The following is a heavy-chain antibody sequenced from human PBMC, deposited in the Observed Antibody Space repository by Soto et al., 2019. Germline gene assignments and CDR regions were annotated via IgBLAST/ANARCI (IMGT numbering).Heavy chain of an antibody. Sequence: EVQLLESGGGLVQPGGSLRLSCAASGFTFSSYAMSWVRQAPGKGLEWVSAISGSGGSTYYADSVKGRFTISRDNSKNTLYLQMNSLRAEDTAVYYCAKDIRLGILHSHYYGMDVWGQGTTVTVSS. V-gene: IGHV3-23*01. D-gene: IGHD2-8*01. J-gene: IGHJ6*02. CDR2: ISGSGGST. CDR1: GFTFSSYA. CDR3: AKDIRLGILHSHYYGMDV.